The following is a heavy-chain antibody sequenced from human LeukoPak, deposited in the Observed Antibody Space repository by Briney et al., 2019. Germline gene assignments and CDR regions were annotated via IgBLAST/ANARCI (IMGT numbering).Heavy chain of an antibody. D-gene: IGHD1-1*01. CDR2: ISGSGDRI. CDR3: ARDGFNDRSGDNDGFDM. J-gene: IGHJ3*02. CDR1: GLTISSSG. V-gene: IGHV3-23*01. Sequence: GGSLRLSCAASGLTISSSGMSWVRQAPGKGLEWVSAISGSGDRIHYADSVRGRFTISRDTSKDTLYLQMNSLRADDTAVYYCARDGFNDRSGDNDGFDMWGQGTMVTVSS.